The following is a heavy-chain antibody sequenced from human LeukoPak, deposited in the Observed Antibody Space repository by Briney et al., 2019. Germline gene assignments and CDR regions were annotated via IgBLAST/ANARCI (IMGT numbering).Heavy chain of an antibody. V-gene: IGHV4-39*07. Sequence: PSETLSLTCTVSGGSISSISYYWGWIRQPPGKGLEWIGSMYHNGSTYYNPSLKSRVTISVDTSKNQFSLKLSSVTAADTAVYYCARGFGEGYHYYYMDVWGKGTTVTVSS. CDR2: MYHNGST. CDR1: GGSISSISYY. CDR3: ARGFGEGYHYYYMDV. J-gene: IGHJ6*03. D-gene: IGHD3-10*01.